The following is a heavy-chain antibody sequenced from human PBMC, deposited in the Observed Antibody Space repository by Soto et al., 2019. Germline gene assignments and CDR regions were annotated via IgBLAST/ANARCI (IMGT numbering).Heavy chain of an antibody. CDR2: ISSSSSTI. CDR1: GFTFSSYS. V-gene: IGHV3-48*02. D-gene: IGHD1-1*01. Sequence: EVQLVESGGGLVQPGGSLRLSCAASGFTFSSYSMNWVRQAPGKGLEWVSYISSSSSTIYYADSVKGRFTISRDNAKNSLYLQMNSLRDEDTAVYYCARDPIWGLQLEGGMDVWGQGTTVTVSS. CDR3: ARDPIWGLQLEGGMDV. J-gene: IGHJ6*02.